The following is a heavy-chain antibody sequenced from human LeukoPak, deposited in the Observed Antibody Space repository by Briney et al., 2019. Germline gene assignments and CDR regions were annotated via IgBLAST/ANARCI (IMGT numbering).Heavy chain of an antibody. Sequence: GGSLRLSCEASGCTFSGSSMSWVRQTPGKGLEWISSITGSGGRPDYAESLQGRFTISRDNSKNTLFLQMNSLRVEDTAIYYCAKASRYYFNSPLDYWGQGALVTVSS. CDR3: AKASRYYFNSPLDY. D-gene: IGHD2/OR15-2a*01. CDR1: GCTFSGSS. J-gene: IGHJ4*02. V-gene: IGHV3-23*01. CDR2: ITGSGGRP.